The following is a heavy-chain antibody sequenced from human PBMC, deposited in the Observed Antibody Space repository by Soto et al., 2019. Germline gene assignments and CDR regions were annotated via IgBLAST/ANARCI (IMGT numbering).Heavy chain of an antibody. J-gene: IGHJ6*03. V-gene: IGHV4-59*08. Sequence: LSLTCTVSGGSISSYYWSWIRQPPGKGLEWIGYIYYSGSTNYNPSLKSRVTISVDTSKNQFSLKLSSVTAADTAVYYCARQGAPITIFGVVIQPPSNYYYYYMDVWGKGTTVTV. CDR1: GGSISSYY. CDR3: ARQGAPITIFGVVIQPPSNYYYYYMDV. CDR2: IYYSGST. D-gene: IGHD3-3*01.